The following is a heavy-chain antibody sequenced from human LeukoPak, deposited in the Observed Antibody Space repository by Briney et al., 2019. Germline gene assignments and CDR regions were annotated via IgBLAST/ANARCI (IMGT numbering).Heavy chain of an antibody. CDR2: ISGSGGST. Sequence: GGSLRLSCAASGFTFSSYGMSWVRQAPGKELEWVSAISGSGGSTYYADSVKGRFTISRDNSKNTLYLQMNSLRAEDTAVYYCAKDPYYSSGPPDYFDYWGQGTLVTVSS. D-gene: IGHD3-10*01. J-gene: IGHJ4*02. CDR1: GFTFSSYG. CDR3: AKDPYYSSGPPDYFDY. V-gene: IGHV3-23*01.